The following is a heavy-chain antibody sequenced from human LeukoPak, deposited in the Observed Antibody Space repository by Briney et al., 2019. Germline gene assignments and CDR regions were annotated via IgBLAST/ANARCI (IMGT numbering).Heavy chain of an antibody. CDR1: GFTFSSYW. D-gene: IGHD3-22*01. CDR2: INSDGSST. CDR3: ASPYYYDSSGYLGAFDI. V-gene: IGHV3-74*01. J-gene: IGHJ3*02. Sequence: PGGSLRLSCAASGFTFSSYWMHWVRHAPGKGLVWVSRINSDGSSTSYADSVKGRFTISRDNAKNTLYLQKNSLRAEDTAVYYCASPYYYDSSGYLGAFDIWGQGTMVTVSS.